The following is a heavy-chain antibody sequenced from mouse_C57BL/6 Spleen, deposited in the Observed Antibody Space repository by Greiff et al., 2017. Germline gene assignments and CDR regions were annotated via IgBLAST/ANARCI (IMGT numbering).Heavy chain of an antibody. D-gene: IGHD4-1*01. Sequence: QVQLKESGAELVRPGSSVKLSCKASGYTFTSYWMDWVKQRPGQGLEWIGNIYPSDSETHYNQKFKDKATLTVDKSSSTAYMQLSSLTSEDSAVYYCARRGLGLAWFAYWGQGTLVTVSA. CDR3: ARRGLGLAWFAY. CDR2: IYPSDSET. V-gene: IGHV1-61*01. CDR1: GYTFTSYW. J-gene: IGHJ3*01.